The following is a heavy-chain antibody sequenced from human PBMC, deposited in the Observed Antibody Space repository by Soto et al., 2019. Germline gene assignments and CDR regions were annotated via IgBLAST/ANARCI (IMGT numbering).Heavy chain of an antibody. Sequence: QVLLVQSGNEVKKPGASVKVSCKASGYAFNSYGISWVRQVPGQGLEWMGWISANSGDTKYEQKFQGRVTMTTDTSTSTVYMEVRILRSDDTAVYYCARDYPSEYSVSSRPPFDYWGQGTLVTVSS. J-gene: IGHJ4*02. CDR2: ISANSGDT. V-gene: IGHV1-18*01. CDR1: GYAFNSYG. CDR3: ARDYPSEYSVSSRPPFDY. D-gene: IGHD6-6*01.